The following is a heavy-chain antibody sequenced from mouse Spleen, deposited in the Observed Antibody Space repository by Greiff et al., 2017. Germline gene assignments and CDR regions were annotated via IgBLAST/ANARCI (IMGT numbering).Heavy chain of an antibody. V-gene: IGHV5-9-1*01. Sequence: EVNVVESGGGLVKPGGSLKLSCAASGFTFSSYAMSWVRQTPEKRLEWVATISSGGSYTYYPDSVKGRFTISRDNAKNTLYLQMSSLRSEDTAMYYCARPITTVNAMDYWGQGTSVTVSS. J-gene: IGHJ4*01. CDR1: GFTFSSYA. CDR2: ISSGGSYT. D-gene: IGHD1-1*01. CDR3: ARPITTVNAMDY.